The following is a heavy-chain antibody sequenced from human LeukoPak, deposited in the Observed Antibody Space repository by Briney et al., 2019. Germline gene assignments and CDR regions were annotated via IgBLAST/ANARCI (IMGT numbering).Heavy chain of an antibody. CDR1: GYTLTELS. D-gene: IGHD3-10*01. CDR2: FDPEDGET. CDR3: ATPPYYYGSGSRFDY. J-gene: IGHJ4*02. V-gene: IGHV1-24*01. Sequence: ASVKVSCKVSGYTLTELSMHWVRQAPGKGLEWMGGFDPEDGETIYAQKFQGRVTMTEDTSTDTAYMGLSSLRSEDTAVYYCATPPYYYGSGSRFDYWGQGTLVTVSS.